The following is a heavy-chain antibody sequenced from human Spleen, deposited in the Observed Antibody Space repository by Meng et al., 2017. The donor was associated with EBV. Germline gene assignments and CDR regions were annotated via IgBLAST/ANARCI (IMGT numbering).Heavy chain of an antibody. Sequence: VSLVWAVGALFHPGGALGRSFAVSGFTFSTFGMHWVRQVPGKGLAWIARINENGRTTTSADSVKGRFTISRDNPRNTLYLQMNSLRAEDTAVYFCSRDLAGPFDDWGQGTLVTVSS. CDR2: INENGRTT. CDR3: SRDLAGPFDD. CDR1: GFTFSTFG. J-gene: IGHJ4*02. V-gene: IGHV3-74*01.